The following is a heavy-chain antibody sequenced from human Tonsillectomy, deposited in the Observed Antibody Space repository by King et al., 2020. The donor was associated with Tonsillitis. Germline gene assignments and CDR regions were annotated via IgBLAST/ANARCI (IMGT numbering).Heavy chain of an antibody. CDR2: IGHDGNNK. V-gene: IGHV3-30*02. J-gene: IGHJ4*02. Sequence: QVQLVESGGGVVQPGGSLRLSCAASGFTFSNYGMSWVRQAPGKGLEWVAFIGHDGNNKNYADSVKGRFTISRDSSKNTLYMQMNTLRTEDTAVYYCAKEMPSGRAVFDSWGRGTLVTVSS. D-gene: IGHD2-15*01. CDR3: AKEMPSGRAVFDS. CDR1: GFTFSNYG.